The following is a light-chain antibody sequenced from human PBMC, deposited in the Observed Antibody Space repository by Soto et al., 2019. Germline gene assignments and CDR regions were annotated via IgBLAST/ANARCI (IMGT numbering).Light chain of an antibody. V-gene: IGKV4-1*01. CDR1: QSVLYSSNNKNY. Sequence: DIVMTQSPDSLAVSLGERATINCKSSQSVLYSSNNKNYLTWYQQKPGQPPKLLIYWASTRASGVPDRFSGSGSGTDFTLTISSLQSEDLAVYYCQQYYTTPQTFGQGTKVEIK. CDR2: WAS. CDR3: QQYYTTPQT. J-gene: IGKJ1*01.